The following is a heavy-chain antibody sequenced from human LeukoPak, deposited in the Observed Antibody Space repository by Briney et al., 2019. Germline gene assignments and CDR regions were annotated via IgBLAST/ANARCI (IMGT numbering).Heavy chain of an antibody. CDR3: AARPTSAAVAPSDY. CDR1: GFTSDCCA. D-gene: IGHD6-19*01. Sequence: GGSLRLSCAASGFTSDCCAMSWVRQAPGKGLEWVSAISGSGGSTYYADSVKGRFTISRDNSKNTLYLQMNSLGAEDTATYYCAARPTSAAVAPSDYWGQGTLVTVSS. J-gene: IGHJ4*02. CDR2: ISGSGGST. V-gene: IGHV3-23*01.